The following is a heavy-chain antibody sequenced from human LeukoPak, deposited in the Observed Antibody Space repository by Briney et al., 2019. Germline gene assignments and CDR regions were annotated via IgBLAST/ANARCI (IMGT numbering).Heavy chain of an antibody. CDR3: ARHLYCSSTSCYYAFDI. D-gene: IGHD2-2*01. CDR2: IYYSGST. Sequence: PSETLSLTCTVSGGSISSSSYYWGWIRQPPGKGLEWIGSIYYSGSTYYNPSLKSRVTISVDTSKNQFSLKLSSVTAADTAVYYCARHLYCSSTSCYYAFDIWGQGTMVTVSS. J-gene: IGHJ3*02. V-gene: IGHV4-39*01. CDR1: GGSISSSSYY.